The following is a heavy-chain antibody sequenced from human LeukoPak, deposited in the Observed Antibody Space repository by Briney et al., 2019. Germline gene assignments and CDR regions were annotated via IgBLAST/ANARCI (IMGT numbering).Heavy chain of an antibody. CDR1: GGTFSSYA. J-gene: IGHJ3*02. V-gene: IGHV1-69*01. D-gene: IGHD1-7*01. CDR2: IIPIFGTA. Sequence: SVKVSCKASGGTFSSYAISWVRQAPGQGLEWMGGIIPIFGTANYAQKFQGRVTITADESTSTAYMELSSLRSEDTAVYYCATSLLELDAFDIWGQGTMVTVSS. CDR3: ATSLLELDAFDI.